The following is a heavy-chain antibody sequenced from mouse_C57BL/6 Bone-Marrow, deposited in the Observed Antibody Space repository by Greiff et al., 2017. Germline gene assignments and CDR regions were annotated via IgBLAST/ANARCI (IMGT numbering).Heavy chain of an antibody. CDR1: GYTFTSYW. CDR3: ANDYDGVWYFDV. Sequence: VQLQQPGAELVKPGASVKLSCKASGYTFTSYWMHWVKQRPGQGLEWIGMIHPNSGSTNYNAKFKSKATLTVDKSSSTAYMQLSSLTSEDSAVYYCANDYDGVWYFDVWGTGTTVTVSS. V-gene: IGHV1-64*01. J-gene: IGHJ1*03. CDR2: IHPNSGST. D-gene: IGHD2-4*01.